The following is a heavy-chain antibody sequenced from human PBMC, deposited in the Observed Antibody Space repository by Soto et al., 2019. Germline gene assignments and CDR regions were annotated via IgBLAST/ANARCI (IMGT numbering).Heavy chain of an antibody. CDR2: IYHSGGT. J-gene: IGHJ4*02. CDR1: GGSISSSNW. CDR3: ARRKYCISTSCYRRDFDY. Sequence: SETLSLTCAVSGGSISSSNWWSWVRQPPGKGLEWIGEIYHSGGTNYNPSLKSRVTISVDKSKNQFSLKLSSVTAADTAVYYCARRKYCISTSCYRRDFDYWGQGTLVTVSS. V-gene: IGHV4-4*02. D-gene: IGHD2-2*01.